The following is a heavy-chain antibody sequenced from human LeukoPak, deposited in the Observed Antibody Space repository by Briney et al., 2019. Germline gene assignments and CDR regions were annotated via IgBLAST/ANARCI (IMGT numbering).Heavy chain of an antibody. CDR3: ARDFEERGYYLADFDY. Sequence: GGSLRLSCAASGFTFSSYWMHWVRQAPGKGLVWVSHTNTDGSSTTYADSVKGRFTISRGNAKNTLYLQMNSLRAEDTAVYYCARDFEERGYYLADFDYWGQGTLVTVSS. CDR1: GFTFSSYW. D-gene: IGHD3-22*01. J-gene: IGHJ4*02. V-gene: IGHV3-74*01. CDR2: TNTDGSST.